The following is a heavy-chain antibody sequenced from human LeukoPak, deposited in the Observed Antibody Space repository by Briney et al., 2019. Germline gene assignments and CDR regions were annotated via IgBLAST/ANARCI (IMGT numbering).Heavy chain of an antibody. J-gene: IGHJ2*01. V-gene: IGHV3-7*02. Sequence: GGSLRLSCAASGFTFSSYWMSWIRQAPGKGLEWVANIKEEGSGKYYVDSVKGRFTISRDNAKNTLYLQMNSLRAEDTAVYYCARGRGGPWHFDLWGRGTLVTVSS. CDR3: ARGRGGPWHFDL. CDR1: GFTFSSYW. D-gene: IGHD2-15*01. CDR2: IKEEGSGK.